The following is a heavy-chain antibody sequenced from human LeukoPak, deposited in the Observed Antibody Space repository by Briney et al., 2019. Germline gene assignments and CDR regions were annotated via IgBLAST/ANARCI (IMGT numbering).Heavy chain of an antibody. CDR3: ARGRDDAFDI. CDR1: GFTFSSYS. Sequence: GGSLRLSCAASGFTFSSYSMNWVRQAPGKGLEWVSSINSSSGYKYYADSVKGRFTISRDNAKNSLYLQMNSLRAEDTAVYYCARGRDDAFDIWGQGTMVTVSS. D-gene: IGHD3-10*01. J-gene: IGHJ3*02. CDR2: INSSSGYK. V-gene: IGHV3-21*01.